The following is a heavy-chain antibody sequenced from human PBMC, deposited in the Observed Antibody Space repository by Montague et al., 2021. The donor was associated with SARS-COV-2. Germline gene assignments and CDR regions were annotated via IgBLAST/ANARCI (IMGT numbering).Heavy chain of an antibody. Sequence: SETLSLTCSISGVSITSYYWSWARQPAGKGLEWIGHIYASGSTNYSPSLKSRVRLSIDNPKNQFSLKLESLTAVDTAVYYCVRDGGNWYYFDYWGQGALVTVSS. J-gene: IGHJ4*02. V-gene: IGHV4-4*07. CDR1: GVSITSYY. D-gene: IGHD3-16*01. CDR3: VRDGGNWYYFDY. CDR2: IYASGST.